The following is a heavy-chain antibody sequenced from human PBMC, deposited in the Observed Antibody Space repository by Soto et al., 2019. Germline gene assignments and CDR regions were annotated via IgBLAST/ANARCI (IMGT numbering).Heavy chain of an antibody. D-gene: IGHD2-21*02. CDR2: ISYDGSNK. V-gene: IGHV3-30-3*01. Sequence: GGSLRLSCAASGFTFSSYAMHWVRQAPGKGLEWVAVISYDGSNKYYADSVKGRFTISRDNSKNTLYLQMNSLRAEDTAVYYCARDLTMVTQLFDYWGQGTLVTVSS. J-gene: IGHJ4*02. CDR3: ARDLTMVTQLFDY. CDR1: GFTFSSYA.